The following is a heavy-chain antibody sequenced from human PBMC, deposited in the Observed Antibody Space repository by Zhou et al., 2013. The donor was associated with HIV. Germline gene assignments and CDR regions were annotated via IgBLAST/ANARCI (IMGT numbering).Heavy chain of an antibody. D-gene: IGHD2-15*01. CDR2: IIPIFTTS. CDR3: ARRPYCSGGSCYSFDY. CDR1: GGTFSTHA. Sequence: QVQLVQSGAEVKKPGSSVKVSCKASGGTFSTHAISWVRQAPGQGLEWMGGIIPIFTTSKYAQKFQGRVTITADESTSTAYMELSSLRSEDTAVYYCARRPYCSGGSCYSFDYWGQGTLVTVSS. J-gene: IGHJ4*02. V-gene: IGHV1-69*12.